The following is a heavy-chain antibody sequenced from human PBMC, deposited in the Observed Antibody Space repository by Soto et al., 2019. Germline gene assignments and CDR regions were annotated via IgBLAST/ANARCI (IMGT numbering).Heavy chain of an antibody. CDR3: ARDLRSSWSLFDY. D-gene: IGHD6-13*01. J-gene: IGHJ4*01. V-gene: IGHV3-21*01. CDR2: ISSSSSYI. Sequence: PGGSLRLSCAASGFTFSSYSMNWVCQAPGKGLEWVSSISSSSSYIYYADSVKGRFTIYRDNAKNSLYLQMNSLRAEDTAVYYCARDLRSSWSLFDYWGHATLVTVSS. CDR1: GFTFSSYS.